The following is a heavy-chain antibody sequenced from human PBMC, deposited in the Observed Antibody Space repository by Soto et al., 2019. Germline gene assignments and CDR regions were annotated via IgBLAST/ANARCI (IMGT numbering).Heavy chain of an antibody. J-gene: IGHJ4*02. CDR3: AKESYSLGATTHFDY. CDR1: GFTFSSYA. V-gene: IGHV3-23*01. D-gene: IGHD1-26*01. Sequence: GGSLRLSCAASGFTFSSYAMSWVRQAPGKGLEWVPAISGSGGSTYYADSVKGRFTISRDNSKNTLYLQMNSLRAEDTAVYYCAKESYSLGATTHFDYWGQGTLVTVSS. CDR2: ISGSGGST.